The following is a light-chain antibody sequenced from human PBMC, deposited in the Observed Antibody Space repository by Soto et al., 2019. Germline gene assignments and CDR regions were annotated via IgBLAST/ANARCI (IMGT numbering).Light chain of an antibody. CDR2: LGS. Sequence: DIVMTQSPLSLPVTPGEPASISCRSSQSLLHSNGYNYLDWYLQKPGQSPQLLIYLGSNRASGVHARFSGSGSGTDFTLKISRVEAEDVGVYYCMQALQTTWTFGQGTKVEIK. J-gene: IGKJ1*01. CDR1: QSLLHSNGYNY. V-gene: IGKV2-28*01. CDR3: MQALQTTWT.